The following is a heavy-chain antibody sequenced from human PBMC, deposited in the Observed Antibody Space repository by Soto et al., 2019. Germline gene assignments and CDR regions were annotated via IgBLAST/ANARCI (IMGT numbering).Heavy chain of an antibody. CDR1: GFIFSDYW. Sequence: EVQLVESGGGLVQPGGSLRLSCAASGFIFSDYWIHWVRQAPGKGLVWVSRIKSDESTTNYADSVWGRLTISRDNAKNTVYLQMNSLRGEDTAVYYCARGARNYYYFDYWGQGTLVTVSS. J-gene: IGHJ4*02. CDR3: ARGARNYYYFDY. CDR2: IKSDESTT. D-gene: IGHD3-10*01. V-gene: IGHV3-74*01.